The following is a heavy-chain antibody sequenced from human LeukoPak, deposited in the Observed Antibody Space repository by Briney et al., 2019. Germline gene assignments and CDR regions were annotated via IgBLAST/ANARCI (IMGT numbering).Heavy chain of an antibody. CDR2: IYAGGST. D-gene: IGHD5-18*01. V-gene: IGHV3-53*01. CDR1: GFTVITDY. CDR3: ARARIQLWEPYYYYTDV. J-gene: IGHJ6*03. Sequence: GGSLRLSCVASGFTVITDYMSCVRQAPGKGLEWDSVIYAGGSTYYADSVKGRFTISRDNSKNTLYLQMNSLRAEDTAVYYCARARIQLWEPYYYYTDVWGKGTTATVSS.